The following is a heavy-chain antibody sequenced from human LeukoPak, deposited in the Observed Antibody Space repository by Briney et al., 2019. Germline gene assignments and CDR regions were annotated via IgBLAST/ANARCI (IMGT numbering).Heavy chain of an antibody. J-gene: IGHJ3*02. CDR3: ARGGGYCSGGSCSRDAFDI. CDR2: IYYSGST. V-gene: IGHV4-59*12. D-gene: IGHD2-15*01. Sequence: PSETLSLTCTVSGGSISSYYWSWIRQPPGKGLERIGYIYYSGSTNYNPSLKSRVTISVDTSKNQFSLKLSSVTAADTAVYYCARGGGYCSGGSCSRDAFDIWGQGTMVTVSS. CDR1: GGSISSYY.